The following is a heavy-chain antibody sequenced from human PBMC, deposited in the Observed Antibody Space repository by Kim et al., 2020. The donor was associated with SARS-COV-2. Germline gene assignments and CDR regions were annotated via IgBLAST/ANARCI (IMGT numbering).Heavy chain of an antibody. V-gene: IGHV4-34*01. CDR1: GGSFSGYY. D-gene: IGHD3-10*01. CDR2: INHSGST. J-gene: IGHJ5*02. CDR3: ARVTLYYYGSGSSSPKGWFDP. Sequence: SETLSLTCAVYGGSFSGYYWSWIRQPPGKGLEWIGEINHSGSTNYNPSLKSRVTISVDTSKNQFSLKLSSVTAADTAVYYCARVTLYYYGSGSSSPKGWFDPWGQGTLVTVSS.